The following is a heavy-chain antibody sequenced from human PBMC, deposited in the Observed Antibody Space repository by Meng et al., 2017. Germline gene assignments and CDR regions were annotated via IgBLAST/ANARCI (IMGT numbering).Heavy chain of an antibody. CDR3: ARDSSSGWYHNY. CDR1: GFSSTTSY. CDR2: IYSGGST. V-gene: IGHV3-53*02. D-gene: IGHD6-19*01. Sequence: EVQLRGTEGGLIQPGGSLGLSCTASGFSSTTSYMSWVRQAPGKGLEWVSVIYSGGSTYYADSVKGRFSISRDNSKNTLYLQMNSLRAEDTAVYFCARDSSSGWYHNYWGQGTLVTVSS. J-gene: IGHJ4*02.